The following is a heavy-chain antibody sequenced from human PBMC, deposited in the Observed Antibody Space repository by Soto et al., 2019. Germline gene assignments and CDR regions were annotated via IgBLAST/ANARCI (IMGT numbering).Heavy chain of an antibody. D-gene: IGHD2-21*02. V-gene: IGHV4-34*01. J-gene: IGHJ4*02. CDR1: GGSFSGYY. Sequence: SETLSLTCAAYGGSFSGYYWSWIRQPPGKGLEWIGEINHSGSTNYNPSLKSRVTISVDTSKNQFSLKLSSVTAADTAVYYCARHLPLIKVVVTAIIDYWGQGTLVTVS. CDR3: ARHLPLIKVVVTAIIDY. CDR2: INHSGST.